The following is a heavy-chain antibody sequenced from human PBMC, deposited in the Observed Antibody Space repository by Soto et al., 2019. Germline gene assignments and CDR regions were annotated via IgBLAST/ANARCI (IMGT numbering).Heavy chain of an antibody. CDR3: ARDLWLGESFRYYFDY. V-gene: IGHV1-18*01. D-gene: IGHD3-10*01. J-gene: IGHJ4*01. CDR2: ISDYNGNT. Sequence: GASVKVSCKASGYTFTSYGISLVRQAPGQGLELMGWISDYNGNTNYAPKLQGRVNITRDTSASTAYMELSSLTSEDTALYYCARDLWLGESFRYYFDYWAQGTLVTVSS. CDR1: GYTFTSYG.